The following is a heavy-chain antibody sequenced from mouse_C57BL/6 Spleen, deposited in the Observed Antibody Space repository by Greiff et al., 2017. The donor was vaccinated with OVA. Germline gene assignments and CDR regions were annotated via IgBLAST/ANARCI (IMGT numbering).Heavy chain of an antibody. Sequence: QVQLQQSGPGLVQPSQSLSLTCTVSGFSLTSSGVHWVRQSPGKGLEWLGVIWRGGSTDYNAAFMSRLSITKDNSKSQVFLKMNSLQADDTSIYYCAKKGGVHYAMDYWGQGTSVTVSS. J-gene: IGHJ4*01. CDR2: IWRGGST. CDR3: AKKGGVHYAMDY. V-gene: IGHV2-5*01. D-gene: IGHD2-14*01. CDR1: GFSLTSSG.